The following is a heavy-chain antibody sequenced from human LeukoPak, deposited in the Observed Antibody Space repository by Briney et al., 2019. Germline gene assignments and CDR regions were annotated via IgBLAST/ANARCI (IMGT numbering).Heavy chain of an antibody. D-gene: IGHD3-22*01. CDR1: GGSINDYY. J-gene: IGHJ4*02. CDR2: IYYTGST. V-gene: IGHV4-59*08. Sequence: SETLSLTCIVSGGSINDYYWSWIRQPPGKGLEWIGYIYYTGSTNYSPSLKSRVTISADTSKNQFSLKLRSVTAADTAVYFCARHQGHDFYDSSGYYSFDYWGQGTLVTVSS. CDR3: ARHQGHDFYDSSGYYSFDY.